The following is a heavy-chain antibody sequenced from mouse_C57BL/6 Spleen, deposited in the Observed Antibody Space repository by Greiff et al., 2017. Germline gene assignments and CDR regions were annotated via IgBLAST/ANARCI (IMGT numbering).Heavy chain of an antibody. CDR3: ARSPLLYFDY. V-gene: IGHV5-17*01. CDR2: ISSGSSTI. J-gene: IGHJ2*01. CDR1: GFTFSDYG. D-gene: IGHD1-1*01. Sequence: EVQVVESGGGLVKPGGSLKLSCAASGFTFSDYGMHWVRQAPEKGLEWVAYISSGSSTIYYADTVKGRFTISRDNAKNTLFLQMTSLRSEDTAMYYCARSPLLYFDYWGQGTTLTVSS.